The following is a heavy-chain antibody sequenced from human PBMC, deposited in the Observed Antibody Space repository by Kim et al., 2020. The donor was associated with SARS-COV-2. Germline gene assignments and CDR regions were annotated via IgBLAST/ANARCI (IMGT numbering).Heavy chain of an antibody. CDR3: SRGPGYFYYPLDV. CDR2: IYSGGIT. Sequence: GGSLRLSCAASGFTVSRNYMSWVRQAPGKGLEWVSLIYSGGITYYADSVKGRFTISRDNSKNTLYLQMNSLRAEDTAIYYCSRGPGYFYYPLDVWGQGTTVPVS. V-gene: IGHV3-53*01. J-gene: IGHJ6*02. CDR1: GFTVSRNY.